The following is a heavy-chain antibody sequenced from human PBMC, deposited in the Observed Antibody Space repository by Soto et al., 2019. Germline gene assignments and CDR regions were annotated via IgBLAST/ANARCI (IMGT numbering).Heavy chain of an antibody. J-gene: IGHJ3*02. Sequence: GESLKISCKASGYSLSSYWISWVRQLPGKGLDWMGVIYPGDSDTRYSPSFHGQVTISADKSISTAYLQWSSLKASDTAMYFCARLPGVRGVFDGFNIWGQGTMVTVSS. V-gene: IGHV5-51*01. CDR3: ARLPGVRGVFDGFNI. CDR1: GYSLSSYW. D-gene: IGHD3-10*01. CDR2: IYPGDSDT.